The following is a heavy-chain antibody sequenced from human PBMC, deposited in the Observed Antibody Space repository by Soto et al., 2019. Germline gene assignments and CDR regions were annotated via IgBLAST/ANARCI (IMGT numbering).Heavy chain of an antibody. J-gene: IGHJ6*03. CDR2: ISAYNGNT. CDR1: GYTFTSYG. D-gene: IGHD2-15*01. CDR3: ARVIKKGIGDEYYYYYMDV. V-gene: IGHV1-18*01. Sequence: GASVKVSCKASGYTFTSYGISWVRQAPGQGLEWMGWISAYNGNTNYAQKLQGRVTMTTDTSTSTAYMELRSLRSDDTAVYYCARVIKKGIGDEYYYYYMDVWGKGTTVTVSS.